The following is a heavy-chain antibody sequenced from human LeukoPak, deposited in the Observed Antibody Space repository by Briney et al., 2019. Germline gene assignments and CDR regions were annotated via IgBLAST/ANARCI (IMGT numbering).Heavy chain of an antibody. V-gene: IGHV5-51*01. CDR2: IYPGDSDT. D-gene: IGHD1-14*01. J-gene: IGHJ4*02. CDR3: ARHNREYASDSPLDY. CDR1: GYSFTTHW. Sequence: GESLKISCKGSGYSFTTHWIGWVRQMPGKGLEWMGIIYPGDSDTRSSPSFQGQVTISADRSISTAYLQWSSLKASDTAMYYCARHNREYASDSPLDYWGQGTLVSVSS.